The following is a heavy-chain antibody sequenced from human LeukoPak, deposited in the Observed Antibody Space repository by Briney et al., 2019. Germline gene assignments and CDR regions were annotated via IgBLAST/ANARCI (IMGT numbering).Heavy chain of an antibody. D-gene: IGHD3-22*01. CDR2: IWYDGSNK. V-gene: IGHV3-33*01. Sequence: GGSLRLSCAASGFTFSSYGMHWVRQAPGKGLEWLAVIWYDGSNKYYADSVKGRFTISRDNSKNTLYLQMNSLRAEDTAVYYCAREPPFDYYDSSGYPFPPDYWGQGTLVTVSP. CDR3: AREPPFDYYDSSGYPFPPDY. J-gene: IGHJ4*02. CDR1: GFTFSSYG.